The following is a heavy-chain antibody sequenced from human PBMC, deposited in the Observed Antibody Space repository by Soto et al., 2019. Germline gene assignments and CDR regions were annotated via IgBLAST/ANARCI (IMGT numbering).Heavy chain of an antibody. CDR3: ASGGAGSGPCTWELPGH. D-gene: IGHD1-26*01. CDR1: GNTFTYRY. J-gene: IGHJ4*02. Sequence: QMQLVQSGAEVKKTGSSVTVSCKALGNTFTYRYLHWVRQAPGQALEWMGWITPFNGDVHYSQKLQERVTSTRDRSINTAYMRMSGLRSEDTAMYYCASGGAGSGPCTWELPGHGGQGTLVTVSS. V-gene: IGHV1-45*02. CDR2: ITPFNGDV.